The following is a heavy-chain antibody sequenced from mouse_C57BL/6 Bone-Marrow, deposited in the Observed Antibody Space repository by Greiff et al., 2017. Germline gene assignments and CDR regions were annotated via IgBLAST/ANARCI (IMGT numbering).Heavy chain of an antibody. D-gene: IGHD1-1*01. CDR3: ALITTVVGPYAMDY. Sequence: QVQLQQSGAELARPGASVKLSCKASGYTFTSYGISWVKQRTGQGLEWIGEIYPRSGTTYYNEKFKGKATLTADKSSSTAYMELRSLTSEDSAVYFCALITTVVGPYAMDYWGQGTSVTVSS. CDR2: IYPRSGTT. J-gene: IGHJ4*01. V-gene: IGHV1-81*01. CDR1: GYTFTSYG.